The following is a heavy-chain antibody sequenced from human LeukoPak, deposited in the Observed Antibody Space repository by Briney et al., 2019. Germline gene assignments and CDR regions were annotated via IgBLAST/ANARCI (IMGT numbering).Heavy chain of an antibody. Sequence: GASVKVSCEASGYTFTSYDINWVRQASGQGLEGMGWMNPNSGNTGYAQKFQGRVTMTRNTSLSTAYMELSSLRSEDTAVYYCARGRRTEYYYDSSGYTRNWGQGTLVTVSS. D-gene: IGHD3-22*01. CDR1: GYTFTSYD. J-gene: IGHJ4*02. V-gene: IGHV1-8*01. CDR3: ARGRRTEYYYDSSGYTRN. CDR2: MNPNSGNT.